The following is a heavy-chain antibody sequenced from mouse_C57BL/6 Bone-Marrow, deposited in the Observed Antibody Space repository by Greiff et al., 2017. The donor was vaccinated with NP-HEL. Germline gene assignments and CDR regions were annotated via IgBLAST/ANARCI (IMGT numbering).Heavy chain of an antibody. V-gene: IGHV1-82*01. J-gene: IGHJ3*01. CDR1: GYAFSSSW. CDR3: ARRWLLRY. D-gene: IGHD2-3*01. Sequence: QVQLQQSGPELVKPGASVKISCKASGYAFSSSWMNWVKQRPGKGLEWIGRIYPGDGDTNYNGKFKGKATLTADKSSSPAYMQLSSLTSEDSAVYFCARRWLLRYWGQGTLVTVSA. CDR2: IYPGDGDT.